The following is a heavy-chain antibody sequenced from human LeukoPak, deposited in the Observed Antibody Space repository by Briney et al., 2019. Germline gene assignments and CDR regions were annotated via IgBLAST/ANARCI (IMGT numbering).Heavy chain of an antibody. Sequence: ASVKVSCKASGYTFTGYYMHWVRQAPGQGLEWMGWINPNSGGTNYAQKFQGRVTMTRDTSTTTAYMELRSLRSDDTAVYYCAREVAAALPFDYWGQGTLVTVSS. D-gene: IGHD6-13*01. V-gene: IGHV1-2*02. CDR3: AREVAAALPFDY. J-gene: IGHJ4*02. CDR2: INPNSGGT. CDR1: GYTFTGYY.